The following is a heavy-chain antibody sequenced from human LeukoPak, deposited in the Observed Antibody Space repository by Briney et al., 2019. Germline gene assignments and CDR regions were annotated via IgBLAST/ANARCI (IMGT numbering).Heavy chain of an antibody. D-gene: IGHD6-19*01. CDR3: AKADGPIAVAASDY. Sequence: GGSLRLSCAASGFTFSSYGMHWVRQAPGRGLEWVAVISYDGSNKYYADSVKGRFTISRDNSKNTLYLQMNSLRAEDTAVYYCAKADGPIAVAASDYWGQGTLVTVSS. J-gene: IGHJ4*02. CDR1: GFTFSSYG. CDR2: ISYDGSNK. V-gene: IGHV3-30*18.